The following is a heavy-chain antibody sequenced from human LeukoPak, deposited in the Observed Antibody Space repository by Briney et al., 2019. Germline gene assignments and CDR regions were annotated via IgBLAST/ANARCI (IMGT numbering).Heavy chain of an antibody. J-gene: IGHJ4*02. CDR1: GFTFSSYT. V-gene: IGHV3-21*01. CDR2: ISRSGDYI. Sequence: TGESLRLSCAASGFTFSSYTMTWVRQAPGKGLEWVSSISRSGDYIFYADSVRGRFTISRDNAKNSLYLQMTSHRAEDTAVYYCAKDRLVGGSDRHPLDYRGQGTLVTVSS. CDR3: AKDRLVGGSDRHPLDY. D-gene: IGHD1-26*01.